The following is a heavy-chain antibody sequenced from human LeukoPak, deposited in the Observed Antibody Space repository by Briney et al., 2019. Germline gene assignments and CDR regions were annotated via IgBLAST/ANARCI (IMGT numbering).Heavy chain of an antibody. V-gene: IGHV3-7*01. CDR2: IKPDGSDK. CDR1: GFTFSTYW. Sequence: GGSLRLSCAASGFTFSTYWMSWVRQAPGKGLEWVANIKPDGSDKCYVDSVKGRFTISRDNAKNSLYLQMNSLRAEDTAVYYCARGRGYYFDYWGQGTLVTVSS. J-gene: IGHJ4*02. CDR3: ARGRGYYFDY.